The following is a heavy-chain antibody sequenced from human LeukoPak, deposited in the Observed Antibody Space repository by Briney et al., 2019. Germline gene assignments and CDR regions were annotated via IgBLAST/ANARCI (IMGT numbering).Heavy chain of an antibody. CDR1: GFTFSSYW. Sequence: PGGSLRLSCAASGFTFSSYWMHWVRQAPGKGLVWVSRINSDGSSTSYADSVKGRFTISRDNAKNTLYLQMNSLRAEDTAVYYCARWGDTTVTTLDYWGQGTLVTVSS. CDR3: ARWGDTTVTTLDY. D-gene: IGHD4-17*01. CDR2: INSDGSST. V-gene: IGHV3-74*01. J-gene: IGHJ4*02.